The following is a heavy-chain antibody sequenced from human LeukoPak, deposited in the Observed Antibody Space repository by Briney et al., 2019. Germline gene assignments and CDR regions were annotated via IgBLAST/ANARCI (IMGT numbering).Heavy chain of an antibody. CDR1: GGSISPYY. CDR2: IYSSGSA. J-gene: IGHJ4*02. CDR3: ARMGGYSGYATH. V-gene: IGHV4-59*08. Sequence: PSETLSLTCTVSGGSISPYYWSWIRQPPGKGLEWIGYIYSSGSANYNPSLKSRVTISVDTSKNQFSLKLSSVTAADTAVYHCARMGGYSGYATHWGQGTLVTVSS. D-gene: IGHD5-12*01.